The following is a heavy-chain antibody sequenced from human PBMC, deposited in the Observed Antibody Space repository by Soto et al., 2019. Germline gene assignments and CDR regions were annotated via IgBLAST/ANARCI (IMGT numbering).Heavy chain of an antibody. J-gene: IGHJ6*02. CDR2: IYYSGST. V-gene: IGHV4-31*03. CDR3: ARENSLFCSSTSCYSGQDYYYGMDV. CDR1: GGSISSGGYY. Sequence: SEPLSLTCTVSGGSISSGGYYWSWIRQHPGKGLEWIGYIYYSGSTYYNPSLKSRVTISVDTSKNQFSLKLSSVTAADTAVYYCARENSLFCSSTSCYSGQDYYYGMDVWGQGTTVTVSS. D-gene: IGHD2-2*01.